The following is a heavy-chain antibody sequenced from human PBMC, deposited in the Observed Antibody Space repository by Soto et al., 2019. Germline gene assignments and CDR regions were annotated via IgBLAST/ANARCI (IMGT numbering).Heavy chain of an antibody. D-gene: IGHD6-13*01. J-gene: IGHJ1*01. Sequence: QVQLQESGPGLVMPSGTLSLTCAVSGGSISSSNWWSWVRQPPGKGLEWIGEIYHSGSTNYNPSLKSRVTILVDKSKNQFSLKLSSVTAADTAVYYCAREGSSSWDLRYFQHWGQGTLVTVSS. V-gene: IGHV4-4*02. CDR2: IYHSGST. CDR1: GGSISSSNW. CDR3: AREGSSSWDLRYFQH.